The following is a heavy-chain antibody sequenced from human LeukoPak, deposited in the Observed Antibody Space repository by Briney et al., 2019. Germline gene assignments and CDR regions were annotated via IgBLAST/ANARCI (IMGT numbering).Heavy chain of an antibody. V-gene: IGHV4-34*01. D-gene: IGHD2-15*01. CDR3: ATNRGPYCSGGSCYGY. J-gene: IGHJ4*02. CDR2: IYHSGNT. CDR1: GGSFSGYY. Sequence: SETLSLTCAVYGGSFSGYYWSWIRQPPGKGLEWIGGIYHSGNTNHNPSLKSRVTISVDTSKSQFSLKLNSVTAADTAVYYCATNRGPYCSGGSCYGYWGQGTLVTVSS.